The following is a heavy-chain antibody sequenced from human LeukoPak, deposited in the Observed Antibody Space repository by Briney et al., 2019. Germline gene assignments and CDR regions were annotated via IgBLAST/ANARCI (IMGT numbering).Heavy chain of an antibody. CDR1: GFTVTSDY. D-gene: IGHD3-22*01. V-gene: IGHV3-53*05. J-gene: IGHJ4*02. CDR2: VYSGGNT. Sequence: TGGSLRLSCAASGFTVTSDYMSWVRQAPGGGLEWVSVVYSGGNTYYADSVEGRFTISRDNSKNTLYLQMNSLRAEDTAVYYCARMRYYDSGGFPNFGHWGQGTLVTVSS. CDR3: ARMRYYDSGGFPNFGH.